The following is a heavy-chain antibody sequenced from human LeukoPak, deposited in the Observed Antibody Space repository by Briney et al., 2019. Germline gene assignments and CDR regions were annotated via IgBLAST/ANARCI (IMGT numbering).Heavy chain of an antibody. CDR3: AKGVRGIAAADDAFDI. D-gene: IGHD6-13*01. J-gene: IGHJ3*02. V-gene: IGHV3-30*18. CDR2: TSYDGSNK. CDR1: GFTFSSYG. Sequence: GGSLRLSCAASGFTFSSYGVHWVRQAPGKGLEWVAVTSYDGSNKYYADSVKGRFTISRDNSKNTLYLQMNSLRAEDTAVYYCAKGVRGIAAADDAFDIWGQGTMVTVSS.